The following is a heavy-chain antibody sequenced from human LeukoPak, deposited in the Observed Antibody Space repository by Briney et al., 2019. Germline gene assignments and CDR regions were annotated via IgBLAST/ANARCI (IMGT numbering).Heavy chain of an antibody. CDR3: ARGVYCSGGSCYPSVDY. CDR2: TRYDGSIK. V-gene: IGHV3-30*02. D-gene: IGHD2-15*01. Sequence: GGSLRLSCAASGFTFSSYGMHWFRQAPGKGLEWVAFTRYDGSIKYYVDSVKGRFTISRDNPKNTLYLQMNSLRAEDTAVYYCARGVYCSGGSCYPSVDYWGQGTLVTVSS. CDR1: GFTFSSYG. J-gene: IGHJ4*02.